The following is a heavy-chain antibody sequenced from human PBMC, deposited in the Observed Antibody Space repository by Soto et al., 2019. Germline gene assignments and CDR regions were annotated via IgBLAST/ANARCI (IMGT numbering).Heavy chain of an antibody. CDR3: ARDPHIVPRWGYFDY. CDR2: INAGNGNT. CDR1: GYTFTSYA. D-gene: IGHD2-8*01. Sequence: GASVKVSRKASGYTFTSYAMHWVRQAPGQRLEWMGWINAGNGNTKYSQKFQGRVTITRDTSTSTAYMELSSLRSEDTAVYYCARDPHIVPRWGYFDYWGQGTLVTVSS. V-gene: IGHV1-3*01. J-gene: IGHJ4*02.